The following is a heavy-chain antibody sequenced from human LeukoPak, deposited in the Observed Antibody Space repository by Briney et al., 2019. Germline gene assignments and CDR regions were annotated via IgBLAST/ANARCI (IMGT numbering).Heavy chain of an antibody. V-gene: IGHV4-38-2*02. Sequence: PSETLSLTCSDSGYSISSGYYWGWIRQPPGKGLEWIGSIYHSGSTYYNPSLKSRVTISVDTSENQFSLKLSSVTAADTAVYYCARGRISGLRFLEWLLYFDYWGQGTLVTVSS. J-gene: IGHJ4*02. D-gene: IGHD3-3*01. CDR3: ARGRISGLRFLEWLLYFDY. CDR2: IYHSGST. CDR1: GYSISSGYY.